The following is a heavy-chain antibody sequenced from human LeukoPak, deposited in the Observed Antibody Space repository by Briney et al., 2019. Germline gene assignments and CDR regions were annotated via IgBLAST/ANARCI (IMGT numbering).Heavy chain of an antibody. J-gene: IGHJ3*02. D-gene: IGHD3-3*01. CDR1: GGTFSSYA. CDR2: IIPILGIA. Sequence: GASVKVSCKASGGTFSSYAISWVRQAPGQGLEWMGRIIPILGIANYAQKFQGRVTITADKSTSTAYMELSSLRSEDTAVYYCARAGTIFGVVITGDAFDIWSQGTMVTVSS. V-gene: IGHV1-69*04. CDR3: ARAGTIFGVVITGDAFDI.